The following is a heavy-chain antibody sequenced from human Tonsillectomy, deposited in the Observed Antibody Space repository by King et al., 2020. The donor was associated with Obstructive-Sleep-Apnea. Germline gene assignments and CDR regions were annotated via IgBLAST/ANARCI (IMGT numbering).Heavy chain of an antibody. Sequence: VQLQQWGAGLLKPSETLSLTCAVYGGSFSGYYWSWIRQPPGKGLEWIGEINHGGSTNYNPSLKSRVTISLDTSKNRFSLRLSSVTAADTAVYYCARGYTPRHFDFWGQGTLVTVSS. CDR2: INHGGST. V-gene: IGHV4-34*01. CDR1: GGSFSGYY. D-gene: IGHD4-11*01. J-gene: IGHJ4*02. CDR3: ARGYTPRHFDF.